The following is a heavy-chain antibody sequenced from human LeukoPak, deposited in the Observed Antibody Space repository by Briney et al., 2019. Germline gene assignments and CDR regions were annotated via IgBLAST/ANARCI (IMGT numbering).Heavy chain of an antibody. Sequence: GGSLRLSCAASGFTFSSYAMHWVRQAPGKGLEWVAVISYDGSNKYYADSVEGRFTISRDNSKNTLYLQMNSLRAEDTAVYYCARDKDGVITRYFDYWGQGTLVTVSS. CDR1: GFTFSSYA. CDR3: ARDKDGVITRYFDY. J-gene: IGHJ4*02. D-gene: IGHD3-22*01. V-gene: IGHV3-30-3*01. CDR2: ISYDGSNK.